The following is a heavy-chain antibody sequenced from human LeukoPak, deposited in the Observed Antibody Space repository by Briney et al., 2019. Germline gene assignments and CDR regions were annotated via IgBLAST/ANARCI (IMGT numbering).Heavy chain of an antibody. CDR1: GGTFSSYA. CDR2: IIPIFGTA. CDR3: AREAFGYSLRGGMDV. D-gene: IGHD6-13*01. J-gene: IGHJ6*01. V-gene: IGHV1-69*05. Sequence: ASVKVSCKASGGTFSSYAISWVRQAPGQGLEWMGGIIPIFGTANYAQKFQGRVTITTDESTSTAYMELSSLRSEDTAVYYCAREAFGYSLRGGMDVWGQGTTVTVSS.